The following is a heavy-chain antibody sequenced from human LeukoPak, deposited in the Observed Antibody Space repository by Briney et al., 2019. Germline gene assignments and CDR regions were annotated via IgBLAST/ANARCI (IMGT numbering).Heavy chain of an antibody. J-gene: IGHJ5*01. V-gene: IGHV4-59*12. Sequence: SETLSLTCTVSGGSISGYYWSWIRQPPGKGLEWVGHMYYIGTPKYNPSLRSRVTISVDMSKNQVSLRLRYVTAADTAVYYCARDWEFCGGFSCYPYWYDSWGQGILVTVSS. CDR2: MYYIGTP. CDR3: ARDWEFCGGFSCYPYWYDS. D-gene: IGHD2-21*01. CDR1: GGSISGYY.